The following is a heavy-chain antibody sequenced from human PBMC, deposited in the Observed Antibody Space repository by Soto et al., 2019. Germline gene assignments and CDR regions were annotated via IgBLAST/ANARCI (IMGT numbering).Heavy chain of an antibody. D-gene: IGHD5-18*01. CDR1: GYSFSSYW. V-gene: IGHV5-51*01. Sequence: ESLKISFKGSGYSFSSYWIGWVRQIPGKGLEWMGIIYPGDSDTRYSPSFQGQVTISADKSISTAYLQWSSLKASDTAMYYCARRVGYSYVTPFDYWGQGTLVTVSS. J-gene: IGHJ4*02. CDR2: IYPGDSDT. CDR3: ARRVGYSYVTPFDY.